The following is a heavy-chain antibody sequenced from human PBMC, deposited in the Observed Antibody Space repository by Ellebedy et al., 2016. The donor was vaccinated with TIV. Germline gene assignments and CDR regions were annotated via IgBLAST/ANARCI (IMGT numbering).Heavy chain of an antibody. Sequence: GGSLRLXXAAFGFTLSSYSMNWVRQAPGKGLEWVSYISSSTSTIYYADSVKGRFTISRDNAKNSLCLQMNSLRAEDTAVYYCAREGVNYYGTPNWFDPWGQGTLVTVSS. D-gene: IGHD3-10*01. CDR2: ISSSTSTI. CDR3: AREGVNYYGTPNWFDP. V-gene: IGHV3-48*04. CDR1: GFTLSSYS. J-gene: IGHJ5*02.